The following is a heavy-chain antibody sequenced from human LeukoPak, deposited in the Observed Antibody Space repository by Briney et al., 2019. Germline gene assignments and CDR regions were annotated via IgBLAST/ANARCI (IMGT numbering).Heavy chain of an antibody. CDR2: INPGGGST. D-gene: IGHD3-10*01. CDR3: ARGVGYYYGSGSPHWFDP. Sequence: ASVKVSCKASGYTFTSYYMHWVRQAPGQGLEWMGIINPGGGSTSYAQKFQGRVTMTRDTSTSTVYMELSSLRSEDTAVYYCARGVGYYYGSGSPHWFDPWGQGTLVTVSS. CDR1: GYTFTSYY. J-gene: IGHJ5*02. V-gene: IGHV1-46*01.